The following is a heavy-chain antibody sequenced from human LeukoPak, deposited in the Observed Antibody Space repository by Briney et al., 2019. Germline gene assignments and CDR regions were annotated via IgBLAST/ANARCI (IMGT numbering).Heavy chain of an antibody. CDR2: ISSSSSTI. Sequence: PGGSLRLSCAASGFTFSTYSMNWVRQAPGKGLDWVSYISSSSSTIYYADSVKGRFTISRDSAKNSPYLQMNSLRAEDTAVYYCARGMSSGRYAVDIWGQGTMVTVSS. CDR3: ARGMSSGRYAVDI. V-gene: IGHV3-48*01. J-gene: IGHJ3*02. CDR1: GFTFSTYS. D-gene: IGHD6-19*01.